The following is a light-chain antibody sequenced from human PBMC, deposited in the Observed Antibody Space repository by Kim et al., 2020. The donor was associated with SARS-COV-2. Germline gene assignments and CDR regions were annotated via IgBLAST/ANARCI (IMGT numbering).Light chain of an antibody. Sequence: LSPGERATPSCRARQCVISNVALYLQRPGQAPRRLIYGAPTRATGIPARFSVSVSGTEFTLTISSLQSEDFAVYYCQKYNNWPLTFGGRTK. CDR2: GAP. J-gene: IGKJ4*01. V-gene: IGKV3-15*01. CDR1: QCVISN. CDR3: QKYNNWPLT.